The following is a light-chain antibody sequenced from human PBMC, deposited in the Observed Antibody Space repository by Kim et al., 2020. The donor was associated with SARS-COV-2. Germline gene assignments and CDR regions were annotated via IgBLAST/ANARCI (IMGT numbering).Light chain of an antibody. CDR1: QIINTY. J-gene: IGKJ2*01. V-gene: IGKV1-5*03. Sequence: DIQMTQSPSTLSASVGDRVTITCRASQIINTYLVWYQQKPGKAPDLLIYQASSLQIGVPSRFSGSGSGTEFTLTINSLQPDDFATYYCQHYIRFPYTFGQGTKLEI. CDR2: QAS. CDR3: QHYIRFPYT.